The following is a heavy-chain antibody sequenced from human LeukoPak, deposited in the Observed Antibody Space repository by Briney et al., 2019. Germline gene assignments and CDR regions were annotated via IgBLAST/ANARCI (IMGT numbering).Heavy chain of an antibody. J-gene: IGHJ6*02. CDR2: KYYRSKWYN. Sequence: QALPLTCAISRDSVSSNSAAWNWIRQSPSRGLEWLGCKYYRSKWYNDYAVSVKSRIIINPDTSKNQVSLLLKSVTPDDTAVYYCARDYNLEGGRYGMDVWGRGTTVTVSS. D-gene: IGHD1-1*01. CDR3: ARDYNLEGGRYGMDV. CDR1: RDSVSSNSAA. V-gene: IGHV6-1*01.